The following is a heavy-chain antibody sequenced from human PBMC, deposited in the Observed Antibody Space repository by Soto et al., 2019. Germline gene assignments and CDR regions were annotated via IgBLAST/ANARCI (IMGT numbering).Heavy chain of an antibody. CDR1: GFTFSSYG. CDR2: IWYDGSNK. D-gene: IGHD4-4*01. J-gene: IGHJ4*02. CDR3: ARDHGGAQMTTVTTLYY. Sequence: PGGSLRLSCAASGFTFSSYGMHWVRQAPGKGLEWVAVIWYDGSNKYYADSVKGRFTISRDNSKNTLYLQMNSLRAEDTAVYYCARDHGGAQMTTVTTLYYWGQGTLVTVSS. V-gene: IGHV3-33*01.